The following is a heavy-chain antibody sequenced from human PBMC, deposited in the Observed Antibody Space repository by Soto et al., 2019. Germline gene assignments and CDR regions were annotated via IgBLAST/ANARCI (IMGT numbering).Heavy chain of an antibody. D-gene: IGHD6-19*01. V-gene: IGHV3-21*01. CDR2: ISSSSSYI. CDR1: GFTFSSYS. Sequence: GGSLRLSCAASGFTFSSYSMNWVHQAPGKGLEWVSSISSSSSYIYYADSVKGRFTISRDNAKNSLYLQMNSLRAEDTAVYYCARDEGGWYLYYFDYWGQGTLVTVSS. CDR3: ARDEGGWYLYYFDY. J-gene: IGHJ4*02.